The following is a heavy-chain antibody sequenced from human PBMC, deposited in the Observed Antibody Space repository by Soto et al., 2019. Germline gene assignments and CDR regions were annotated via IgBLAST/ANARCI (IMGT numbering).Heavy chain of an antibody. V-gene: IGHV3-30*18. CDR2: ISYDGSNK. J-gene: IGHJ3*02. CDR3: AKGDPTMVRGVISAFDI. CDR1: GFTFSSYG. D-gene: IGHD3-10*01. Sequence: VGSLRLSCAASGFTFSSYGMHWVRQAPGKGLEWVAVISYDGSNKYYADSVKGRFTISRDNSKNTLYLQMNSLRAEDTAVYYCAKGDPTMVRGVISAFDIWGQGTMVTVSS.